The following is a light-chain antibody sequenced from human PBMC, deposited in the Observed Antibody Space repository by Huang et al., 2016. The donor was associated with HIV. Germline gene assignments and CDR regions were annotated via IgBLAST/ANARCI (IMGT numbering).Light chain of an antibody. V-gene: IGKV3-15*01. CDR1: QMVSSN. J-gene: IGKJ1*01. CDR3: QQYDNWPPRGT. CDR2: GAS. Sequence: EIVMTQSPATLSVSPGERATLSCRASQMVSSNLAWYQQKPGQAPRLLIYGASTRATGIPARFSGSGSGTEFIHTISSLQSEDFAVYYCQQYDNWPPRGTFGQGTKVEIK.